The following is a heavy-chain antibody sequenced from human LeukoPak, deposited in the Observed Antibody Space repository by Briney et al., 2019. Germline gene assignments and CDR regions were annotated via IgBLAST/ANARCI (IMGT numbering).Heavy chain of an antibody. CDR2: IKPDGGDK. CDR1: GFTFSTYW. D-gene: IGHD3-10*01. V-gene: IGHV3-7*02. J-gene: IGHJ4*02. CDR3: ATPIRGY. Sequence: GVSLRLSCAASGFTFSTYWMSWVRQAPGKGLEWVANIKPDGGDKYYVDSVKGRFTISRDNAKNSLYLQMNSLRAADTAVYYCATPIRGYWGQGTLVTVSS.